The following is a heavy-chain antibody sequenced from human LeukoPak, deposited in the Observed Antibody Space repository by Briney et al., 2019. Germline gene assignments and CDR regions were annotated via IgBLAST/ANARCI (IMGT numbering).Heavy chain of an antibody. CDR3: ARYGSGSYYFDY. Sequence: PSETLSLTCTVSGGSISSYYWSWIRQPPGKGLEWIGYIYYSGSTNYNPSLKNRVTISVDTSKNQFSLKLSSVTAADTAVYYCARYGSGSYYFDYWGQGTLVTVSS. V-gene: IGHV4-59*01. CDR1: GGSISSYY. J-gene: IGHJ4*02. CDR2: IYYSGST. D-gene: IGHD3-10*01.